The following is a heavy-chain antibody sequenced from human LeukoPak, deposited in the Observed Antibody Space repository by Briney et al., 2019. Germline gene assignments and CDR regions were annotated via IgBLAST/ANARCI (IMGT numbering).Heavy chain of an antibody. Sequence: GGSLRLSCAASGFTFSDYYMSWIRKAPGKGLERVSYISSSDTYTNYADSVKGRFTISRDNAKNSLYLQMNSLRAEDTAVYYCARGPYSSGSSADYWGQGTLVTVSS. J-gene: IGHJ4*02. V-gene: IGHV3-11*06. D-gene: IGHD6-19*01. CDR1: GFTFSDYY. CDR2: ISSSDTYT. CDR3: ARGPYSSGSSADY.